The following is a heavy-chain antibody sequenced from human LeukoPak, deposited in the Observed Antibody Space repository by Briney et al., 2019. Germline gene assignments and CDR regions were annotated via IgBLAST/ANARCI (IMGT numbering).Heavy chain of an antibody. CDR2: TYYRSKWYN. D-gene: IGHD3-10*01. CDR1: GDSVSSNSAA. V-gene: IGHV6-1*01. CDR3: ARDREYYYGSGRSHYGMDV. J-gene: IGHJ6*02. Sequence: SQTLSLTCAISGDSVSSNSAAWNWIRQSPSRGLEWLGRTYYRSKWYNDYAVSVKSRITINPDTSKNQLSLQLNSVTPEDTAVYYCARDREYYYGSGRSHYGMDVWGQGTTVTVSS.